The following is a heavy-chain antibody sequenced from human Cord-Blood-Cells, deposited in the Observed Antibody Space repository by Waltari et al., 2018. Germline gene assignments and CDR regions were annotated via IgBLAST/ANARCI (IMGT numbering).Heavy chain of an antibody. J-gene: IGHJ4*02. D-gene: IGHD6-13*01. CDR3: ARDFASPNIAAAGTPSDY. V-gene: IGHV1-2*02. CDR2: INPNSGGT. Sequence: QVQLVQSGAEVKKPGASVKVSCKASGYTFTGYYMHWVRQAPGQGLEWMGWINPNSGGTNYAQKFQGRVTMTSDTSISTAYMELSRLRSDDTAVYYCARDFASPNIAAAGTPSDYWGQGTLVTVSS. CDR1: GYTFTGYY.